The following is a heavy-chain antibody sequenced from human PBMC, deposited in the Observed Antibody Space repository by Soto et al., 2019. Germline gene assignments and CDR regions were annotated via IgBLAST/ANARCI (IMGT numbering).Heavy chain of an antibody. V-gene: IGHV1-2*04. CDR2: INPNSGGT. CDR1: GYTFTGYY. CDR3: ARGKGGYNYIAYGMDV. Sequence: ASVKVSCKASGYTFTGYYMHWVRQAPGQGLEWMGWINPNSGGTNYAQKFQGWVTMTRDTSISTAYMELSRLRSDDTAVYYCARGKGGYNYIAYGMDVWGQGTTVTVS. D-gene: IGHD5-18*01. J-gene: IGHJ6*02.